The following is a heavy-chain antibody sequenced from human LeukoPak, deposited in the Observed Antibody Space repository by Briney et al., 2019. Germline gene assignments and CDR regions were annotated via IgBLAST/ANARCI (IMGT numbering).Heavy chain of an antibody. CDR3: AKGSEEDYYYYGMDV. Sequence: GGSLRLSCAASGFTFSRYAMSWVRQAPGKGLEGVAAISGSGGSTYYADSVKGRFTISRDNSKNTLYMQMNSLRAEDTAVYYCAKGSEEDYYYYGMDVWGKGTTVTVSS. D-gene: IGHD6-25*01. CDR2: ISGSGGST. CDR1: GFTFSRYA. J-gene: IGHJ6*04. V-gene: IGHV3-23*01.